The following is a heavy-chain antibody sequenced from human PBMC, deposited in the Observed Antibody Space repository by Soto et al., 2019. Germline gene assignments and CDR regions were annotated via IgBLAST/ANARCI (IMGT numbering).Heavy chain of an antibody. D-gene: IGHD1-7*01. V-gene: IGHV3-64*01. J-gene: IGHJ6*03. CDR1: GFTFSSYA. Sequence: EVQLVESGGGLVQPGGSLRLSCAASGFTFSSYAMHWVRQAPGKGLEYVSAISSNGGSTYYANSVKGRFTISRDNSKNTLYLQMGSLRAEDMAVYYCARATHNWNYEGHYYYYYMDVWGKGTTVTVSS. CDR2: ISSNGGST. CDR3: ARATHNWNYEGHYYYYYMDV.